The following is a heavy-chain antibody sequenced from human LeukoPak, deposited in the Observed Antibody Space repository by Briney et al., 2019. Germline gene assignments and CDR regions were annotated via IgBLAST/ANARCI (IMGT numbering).Heavy chain of an antibody. V-gene: IGHV1-18*01. J-gene: IGHJ4*02. Sequence: ASVEVSCKASGYTFGDYGFSWVRQAPGQGLEWMGWISALNGNTDYVQKFKGRVTMTTDSSTNTAYMELRSLRSDDTAVYFCARDFALLWLGDKPFDYWGQGTLVTVSS. CDR1: GYTFGDYG. D-gene: IGHD3-10*01. CDR3: ARDFALLWLGDKPFDY. CDR2: ISALNGNT.